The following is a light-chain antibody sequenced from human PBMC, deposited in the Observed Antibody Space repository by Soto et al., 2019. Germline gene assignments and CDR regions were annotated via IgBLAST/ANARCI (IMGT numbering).Light chain of an antibody. Sequence: EIMMTQSPATLSVPPGERATLSCRASQSVSSNLAWYQQKPGQAPRLLIYGASTRATGIPARFSGSGSGTEYTIPISSLQSEDFAVYDCQQYNHWPPWTFGQGTKVEIK. CDR2: GAS. CDR1: QSVSSN. V-gene: IGKV3-15*01. CDR3: QQYNHWPPWT. J-gene: IGKJ1*01.